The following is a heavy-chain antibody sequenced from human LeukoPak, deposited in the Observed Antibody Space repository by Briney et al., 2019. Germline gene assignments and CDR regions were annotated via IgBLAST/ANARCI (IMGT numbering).Heavy chain of an antibody. CDR2: INHSGST. CDR1: GGSFSGYY. Sequence: PSETLSLTCAVYGGSFSGYYWSWIRQPPGKGLEWIGEINHSGSTNYNPSLKSRVTISVDTSKNQFSPKLSSVTAADTAVYYCARLSSVAVAGTGMVDYWGQGTLVTVSS. CDR3: ARLSSVAVAGTGMVDY. D-gene: IGHD6-19*01. V-gene: IGHV4-34*01. J-gene: IGHJ4*02.